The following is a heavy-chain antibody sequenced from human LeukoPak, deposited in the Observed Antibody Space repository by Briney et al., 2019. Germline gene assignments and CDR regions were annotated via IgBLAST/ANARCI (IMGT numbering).Heavy chain of an antibody. D-gene: IGHD6-13*01. CDR1: GFIFSSYW. J-gene: IGHJ4*02. CDR3: AKDPGIAAAGTVGYFDK. V-gene: IGHV3-7*01. CDR2: INQDVSEI. Sequence: GGSLRLSCAGSGFIFSSYWMSWVRQAPGKGLECVANINQDVSEILYVDSVKGRFTISRDNAKNLLYLQMNSLRAEDTAVYYCAKDPGIAAAGTVGYFDKWGRGTLVTVPS.